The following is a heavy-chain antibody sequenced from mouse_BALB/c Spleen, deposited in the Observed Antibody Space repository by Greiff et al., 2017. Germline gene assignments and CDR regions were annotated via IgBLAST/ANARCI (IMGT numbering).Heavy chain of an antibody. CDR3: ARNEATDWYFDV. Sequence: VQRVESGAELAKPGASVKMSCKASGYTFTSYWMHWVKQRPGQGLEWIGYINPSTGYTEYNQKFKDKATLTADKSSSTAYMQLSSLTSEDSAVYYCARNEATDWYFDVWGAGTTVTVSS. V-gene: IGHV1-7*01. CDR1: GYTFTSYW. J-gene: IGHJ1*01. CDR2: INPSTGYT.